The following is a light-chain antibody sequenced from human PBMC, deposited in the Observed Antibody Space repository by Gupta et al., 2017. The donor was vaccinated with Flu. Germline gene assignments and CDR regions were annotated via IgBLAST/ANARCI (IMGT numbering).Light chain of an antibody. CDR2: GAS. J-gene: IGKJ5*01. CDR1: QSVRSNY. CDR3: QHDGNSPRIT. V-gene: IGKV3-20*01. Sequence: EIVLTQSPGTLSLSSGERATLSCRASQSVRSNYLAWYQQKPGQAPRLLIWGASNRVTGIPYKSSGGGYGTYFTLTIDRRDLEDSAVYYCQHDGNSPRITFGQGTLLEIK.